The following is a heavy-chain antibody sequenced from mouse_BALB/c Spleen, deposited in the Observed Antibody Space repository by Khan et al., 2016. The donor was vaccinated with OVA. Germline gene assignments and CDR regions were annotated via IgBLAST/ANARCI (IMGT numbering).Heavy chain of an antibody. CDR2: IDPSDSET. CDR3: ARGGYGTSFAY. D-gene: IGHD2-10*02. CDR1: GYTFTSFW. V-gene: IGHV1-61*01. Sequence: VQLQESGAELVRPGASVKLSCKASGYTFTSFWMNWVTERPGQGLEWIGMIDPSDSETHYNQMFKDKATLTVDKSSSTAYMQLSGLTSEDSAVYYCARGGYGTSFAYWGQGTLVTVSA. J-gene: IGHJ3*01.